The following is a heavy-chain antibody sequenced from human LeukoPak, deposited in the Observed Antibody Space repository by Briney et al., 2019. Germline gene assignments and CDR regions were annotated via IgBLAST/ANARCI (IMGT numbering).Heavy chain of an antibody. CDR1: GGTLRRYA. V-gene: IGHV1-69*04. Sequence: ASVKVSCKASGGTLRRYAITWVRQAPGQGLEWMGRIIPILGIPNYAQKFQGRVTITADKSTSTAYMELSSLRSEDTAVYYCARDWESGYSYGDYFDYWGQGTLVTVSS. J-gene: IGHJ4*02. CDR3: ARDWESGYSYGDYFDY. D-gene: IGHD5-18*01. CDR2: IIPILGIP.